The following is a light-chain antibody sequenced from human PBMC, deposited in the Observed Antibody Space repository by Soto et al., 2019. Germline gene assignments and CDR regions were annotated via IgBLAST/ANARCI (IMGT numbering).Light chain of an antibody. CDR2: RAS. CDR3: QQYSSYFFT. V-gene: IGKV1-5*03. CDR1: QSISSW. Sequence: DIQMTQSPSTLSASVGDRVNITCRASQSISSWLAWYQQKPGKAPKLLIYRASDLQTGVPSRFSGSGSGTEFTLTISSLQTDDIATYYCQQYSSYFFTFVPGTKVAVK. J-gene: IGKJ3*01.